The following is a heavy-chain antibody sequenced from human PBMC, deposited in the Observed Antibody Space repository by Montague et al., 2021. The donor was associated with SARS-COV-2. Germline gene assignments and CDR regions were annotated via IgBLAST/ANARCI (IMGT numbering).Heavy chain of an antibody. CDR2: ISWNSGSI. CDR1: GFTFDDYA. D-gene: IGHD6-13*01. J-gene: IGHJ5*02. V-gene: IGHV3-9*01. Sequence: SLRLSCAASGFTFDDYAMHWARQAPGKGLEWVSGISWNSGSIGYADSVKGRFTISRDNAKNSLYLQMNSLRAEDTALYYCAKDGSSSWYRWFDPWGQGTLVTVSS. CDR3: AKDGSSSWYRWFDP.